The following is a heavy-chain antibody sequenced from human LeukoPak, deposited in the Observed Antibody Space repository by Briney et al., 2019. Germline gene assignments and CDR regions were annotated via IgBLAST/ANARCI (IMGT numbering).Heavy chain of an antibody. CDR1: GYTFTSYD. CDR2: MNPNSGNT. Sequence: ASVKASCKASGYTFTSYDINWVRQATGQGLEWMGWMNPNSGNTGYAQKFQGRVTMTRNTSISTAYMELSSLRSEDTAVYYCARGLEFAPVPEHEGGPGTLVTVSS. CDR3: ARGLEFAPVPEHE. D-gene: IGHD2-2*01. V-gene: IGHV1-8*01. J-gene: IGHJ4*02.